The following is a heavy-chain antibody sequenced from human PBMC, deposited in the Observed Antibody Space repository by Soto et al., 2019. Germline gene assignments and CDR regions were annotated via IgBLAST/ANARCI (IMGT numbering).Heavy chain of an antibody. CDR1: GFTFSSYA. V-gene: IGHV3-30-3*01. J-gene: IGHJ4*02. D-gene: IGHD6-19*01. CDR3: ARDNSPYSSGWHNRHFDY. Sequence: QVQLVESGGGVVQPGRSLKLSCAASGFTFSSYAMHWVRQAPGKGLEXVXVISYDGSNKYYADSVKGRFTISRDNSKNTLYLQMTSLRAEDTAVYYCARDNSPYSSGWHNRHFDYWGQVTLVTVSS. CDR2: ISYDGSNK.